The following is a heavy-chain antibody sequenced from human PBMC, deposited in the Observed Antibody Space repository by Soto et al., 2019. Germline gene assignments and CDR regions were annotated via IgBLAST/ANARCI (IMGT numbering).Heavy chain of an antibody. CDR2: IYPRGGTT. D-gene: IGHD3-22*01. V-gene: IGHV1-46*01. CDR1: GYNFTSHY. J-gene: IGHJ6*02. CDR3: ARVGYSSTGTTFHYHGMDV. Sequence: ASVKVSCKASGYNFTSHYMHWVRQAPGQGLESMGIIYPRGGTTIYAQKFQGRVTMTRDTSTHTFYMELSSLRSEDTAMYYCARVGYSSTGTTFHYHGMDVWGQGTTVTVSS.